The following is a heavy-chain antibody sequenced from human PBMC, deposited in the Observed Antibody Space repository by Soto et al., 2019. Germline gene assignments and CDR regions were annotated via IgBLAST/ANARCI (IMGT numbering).Heavy chain of an antibody. CDR2: INAGNGNT. Sequence: ASVKVSCKASGYTFTSYAMHWVRQAPGQRLEWMGWINAGNGNTKYSQRLQGRVTITRDTSASTAYMELSSLRSEDTAVYYCARDLVDIVATTGGAQQNWFDPWGQGTLVTVSS. V-gene: IGHV1-3*01. CDR3: ARDLVDIVATTGGAQQNWFDP. CDR1: GYTFTSYA. D-gene: IGHD5-12*01. J-gene: IGHJ5*02.